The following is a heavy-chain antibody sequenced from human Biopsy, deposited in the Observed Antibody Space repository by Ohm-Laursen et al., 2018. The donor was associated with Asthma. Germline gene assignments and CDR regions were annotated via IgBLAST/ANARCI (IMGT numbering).Heavy chain of an antibody. CDR3: ARAVDYSHYYGIDV. J-gene: IGHJ6*02. CDR2: ISVYNGNT. Sequence: ASVKVSCKTSGYTFNSAGITWVRQAPGQGLEWMRWISVYNGNTKVAQKLQDRVTMITDTSTSTAYMELRSLRSGDTAVYFCARAVDYSHYYGIDVWGQGTTVTVS. CDR1: GYTFNSAG. V-gene: IGHV1-18*01. D-gene: IGHD3-10*01.